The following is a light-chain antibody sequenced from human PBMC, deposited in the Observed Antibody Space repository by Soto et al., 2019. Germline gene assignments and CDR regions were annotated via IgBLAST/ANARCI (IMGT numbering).Light chain of an antibody. V-gene: IGLV2-14*01. CDR3: SSYTSSSTYV. CDR2: EVS. Sequence: SVLTQPASVSGSPGQSITISCTGTSSDVGGYNYVSWYQQHPGKAPKLMIYEVSNRPSGVSNRFSGSKPGNTASLTISGLQAEDEADYYCSSYTSSSTYVFGTGTKVTV. CDR1: SSDVGGYNY. J-gene: IGLJ1*01.